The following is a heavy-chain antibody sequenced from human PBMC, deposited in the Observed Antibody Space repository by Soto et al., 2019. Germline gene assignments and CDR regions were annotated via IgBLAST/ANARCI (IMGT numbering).Heavy chain of an antibody. CDR3: SRDGDFYGLDV. D-gene: IGHD3-3*01. J-gene: IGHJ6*02. V-gene: IGHV3-49*04. CDR2: IRGSTYGGTT. CDR1: GFTSEDYDYA. Sequence: GGSLRLSCTFSGFTSEDYDYALTWVRQAPGKGLQWLGLIRGSTYGGTTEYAASVKGRFTISRDDSKGIAYLQMNSLKTEDTAVYYCSRDGDFYGLDVWGQGTTVTVSS.